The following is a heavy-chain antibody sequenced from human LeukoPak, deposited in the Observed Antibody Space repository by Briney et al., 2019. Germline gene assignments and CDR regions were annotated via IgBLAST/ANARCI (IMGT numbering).Heavy chain of an antibody. J-gene: IGHJ6*02. CDR1: GGSISSYY. D-gene: IGHD3-3*01. V-gene: IGHV4-4*07. CDR2: IYTSGST. CDR3: ARLSGSSTTNYYYGMDV. Sequence: SETLSLTRTVSGGSISSYYWSWIRRPAGKGLEWIGRIYTSGSTNYNPSLKSRVTMSVDTSKNQFSLKLSSVTAADTAVYYCARLSGSSTTNYYYGMDVWGQGTTVTVSS.